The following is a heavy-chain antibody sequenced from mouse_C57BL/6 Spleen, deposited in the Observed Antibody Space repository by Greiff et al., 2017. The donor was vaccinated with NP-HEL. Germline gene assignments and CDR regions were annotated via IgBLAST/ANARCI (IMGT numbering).Heavy chain of an antibody. CDR1: GYSITSGYG. Sequence: DVQLQQSGPGLVKPSQSLSLTCTVTGYSITSGYGWNWIRQFPGNKLEWMGYISYSGSTNYNPSLKSRISITRDTSKNQFFLQLNSVTTEDTATYYCARTARIKYWGQGTTLTVSS. D-gene: IGHD1-2*01. J-gene: IGHJ2*01. V-gene: IGHV3-2*02. CDR3: ARTARIKY. CDR2: ISYSGST.